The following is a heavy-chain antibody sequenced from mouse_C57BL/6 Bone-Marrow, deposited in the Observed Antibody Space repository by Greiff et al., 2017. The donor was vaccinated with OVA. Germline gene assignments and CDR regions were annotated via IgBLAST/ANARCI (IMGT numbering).Heavy chain of an antibody. V-gene: IGHV6-3*01. CDR1: GFTFSNYW. Sequence: EVKVEESGGGLVQPGGSMKLSCVASGFTFSNYWMNWVRQSPEKGLEWVAQIRLKSDNYATHYAESVKGRFTISRDDSKSSVYLQMNNLRAEDTGIYYCTFGPREFAYWGQGTLVTVSA. CDR2: IRLKSDNYAT. J-gene: IGHJ3*01. CDR3: TFGPREFAY.